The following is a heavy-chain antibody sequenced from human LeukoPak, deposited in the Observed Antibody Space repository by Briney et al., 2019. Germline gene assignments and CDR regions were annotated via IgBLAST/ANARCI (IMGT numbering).Heavy chain of an antibody. CDR3: ARESQAYYDLDY. Sequence: SETLSLTCAVSGYYISSGYYWGWIRQPPGKGLEWIGSIYHSGSTYYNPSLKSRVTISVDTSKNQFSLKLSSVTAADTAVYYCARESQAYYDLDYWGKGTLVTVSS. V-gene: IGHV4-38-2*02. D-gene: IGHD3-3*01. CDR2: IYHSGST. CDR1: GYYISSGYY. J-gene: IGHJ4*02.